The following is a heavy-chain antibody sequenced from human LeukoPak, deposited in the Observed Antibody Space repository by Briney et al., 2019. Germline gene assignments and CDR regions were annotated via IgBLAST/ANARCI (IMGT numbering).Heavy chain of an antibody. Sequence: SETLSLTCTVSGGSISSSSYYWGWIRQPPGKGLEWIRSIYYSGSTYYNPSLKSRVTISVDTSKNQFSLKLSSVTAADTAVYYCASSYYDILTGYYALYFDYWGQGTLVTVSS. V-gene: IGHV4-39*01. CDR2: IYYSGST. D-gene: IGHD3-9*01. CDR1: GGSISSSSYY. CDR3: ASSYYDILTGYYALYFDY. J-gene: IGHJ4*02.